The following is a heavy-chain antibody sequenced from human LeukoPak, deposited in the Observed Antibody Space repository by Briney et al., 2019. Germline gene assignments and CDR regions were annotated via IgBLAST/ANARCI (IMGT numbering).Heavy chain of an antibody. V-gene: IGHV1-69*13. D-gene: IGHD3-9*01. CDR2: IIPIFGTA. CDR1: GGTFSSYA. Sequence: SVKVSCKASGGTFSSYAISWVRQAPGQGLEWMGGIIPIFGTANYAQKFQGRVTITADESTSTAYMELSSLRSEDTAVYYCARDRRGYDILTGYPPDWFDPWGQGTLVTVSS. J-gene: IGHJ5*02. CDR3: ARDRRGYDILTGYPPDWFDP.